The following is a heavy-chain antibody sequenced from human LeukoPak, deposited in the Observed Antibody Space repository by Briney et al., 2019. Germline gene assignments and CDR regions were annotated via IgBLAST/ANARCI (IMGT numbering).Heavy chain of an antibody. J-gene: IGHJ4*02. V-gene: IGHV3-53*01. CDR1: RGSISNFY. Sequence: PSETLSLTCTVSRGSISNFYWSWVRQPAGKGLEWVSVIYSGGSTYYADSVKGRFTISRDNSKNPLYLQMNSLRAEDTAVYYCARDPYGGHWGQGTLVTVSS. CDR2: IYSGGST. CDR3: ARDPYGGH. D-gene: IGHD3-16*01.